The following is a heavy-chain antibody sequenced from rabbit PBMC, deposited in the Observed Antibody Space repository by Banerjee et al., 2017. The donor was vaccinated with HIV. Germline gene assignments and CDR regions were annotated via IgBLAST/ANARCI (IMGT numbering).Heavy chain of an antibody. D-gene: IGHD8-1*01. V-gene: IGHV1S45*01. CDR1: GFDFSSSYW. CDR2: IYGGSGST. J-gene: IGHJ4*01. Sequence: LVQPEGSLTLTCKASGFDFSSSYWICWVRQAPGKGLEWIACIYGGSGSTYYASWAKGRFTISKTSSTTVTLQMTSLTATDTATYFCARGLGGAAGNGYGLWGPGTLSPS. CDR3: ARGLGGAAGNGYGL.